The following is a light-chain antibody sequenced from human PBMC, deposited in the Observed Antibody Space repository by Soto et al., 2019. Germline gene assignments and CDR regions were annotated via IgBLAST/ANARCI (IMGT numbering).Light chain of an antibody. CDR1: PGISSA. CDR2: DAS. J-gene: IGKJ3*01. V-gene: IGKV1D-13*01. Sequence: AIQLPQSPSSLSAYVGDSVSITCRASPGISSAFAWYQQKPGRAPKLLIYDASSLEGGVPSRFSGSRSGTDFTLTVSSLQPEDFATYDCQQFDEYPSTFGPRTKVDIK. CDR3: QQFDEYPST.